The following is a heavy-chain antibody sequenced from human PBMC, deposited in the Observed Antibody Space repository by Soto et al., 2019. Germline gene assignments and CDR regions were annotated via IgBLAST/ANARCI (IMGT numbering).Heavy chain of an antibody. CDR2: IWYDGSNK. CDR3: ARDQGRGYNSGFDY. Sequence: QVQLVESGGGVVQPGRSLRLSCAASGFTFSSYGMHWVRQAPGKGLEWVAVIWYDGSNKYYADSVKGRFTISRDNAKNTLYLQMNSLRAEDTAVYYCARDQGRGYNSGFDYWGQGTLVTVSS. V-gene: IGHV3-33*01. CDR1: GFTFSSYG. D-gene: IGHD5-18*01. J-gene: IGHJ4*02.